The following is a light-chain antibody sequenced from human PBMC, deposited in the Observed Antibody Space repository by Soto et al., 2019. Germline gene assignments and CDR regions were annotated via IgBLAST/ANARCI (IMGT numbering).Light chain of an antibody. CDR2: AAS. CDR1: QGISSY. CDR3: RQLNSYPVT. V-gene: IGKV1-9*01. J-gene: IGKJ4*01. Sequence: IQLTQSPSSLSPSVGDRVTITCRASQGISSYLAWYQQKPGKAPKLLIYAASTLQSGVPSRFSGSGSGTDFTLTISSLQPEDVAVYYCRQLNSYPVTFGGGTKVEIK.